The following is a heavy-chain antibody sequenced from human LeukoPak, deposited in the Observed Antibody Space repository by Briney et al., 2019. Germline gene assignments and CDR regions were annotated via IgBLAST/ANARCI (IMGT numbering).Heavy chain of an antibody. D-gene: IGHD6-13*01. CDR2: ISGGGGST. CDR1: GFTFSSYA. CDR3: ARRYSSSWYGISY. Sequence: GGSLRLSCAASGFTFSSYAMSWVRQAPGKGLEWVSAISGGGGSTYYADSVKGRFTISRDNSKNTLYQQMNSLRAEDTAVYYCARRYSSSWYGISYWGQGTLVTVSS. V-gene: IGHV3-23*01. J-gene: IGHJ4*02.